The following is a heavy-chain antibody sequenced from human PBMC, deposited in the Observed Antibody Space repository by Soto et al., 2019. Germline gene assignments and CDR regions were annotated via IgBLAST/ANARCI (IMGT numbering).Heavy chain of an antibody. CDR1: GGSFSGYY. CDR3: ARGECSSVYCFTRWALDF. J-gene: IGHJ3*01. V-gene: IGHV4-34*01. Sequence: QVQLQQWGAGLLKPSETLSLTCEVHGGSFSGYYWTWIRQTPGKGLEWIGEISHSGTTKYQPSLPGRVTISADPSKKEFSLNLTSVTAADSGVYYCARGECSSVYCFTRWALDFWGQGTVVTVSS. CDR2: ISHSGTT. D-gene: IGHD2-2*01.